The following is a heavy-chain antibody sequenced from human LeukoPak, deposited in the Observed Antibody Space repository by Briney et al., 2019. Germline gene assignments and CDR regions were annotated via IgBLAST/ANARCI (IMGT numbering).Heavy chain of an antibody. Sequence: PGRSLRLSCAASGFTFSSYGMHWVRQAPGKGLEWVAVIWYDGSNKYYADSVKGRFAISRDNSKNTLYLQMNSLRAEDTAVYYCAKGGPTAWDWGQGTLVTVSS. V-gene: IGHV3-33*06. J-gene: IGHJ4*02. CDR3: AKGGPTAWD. CDR1: GFTFSSYG. CDR2: IWYDGSNK. D-gene: IGHD3-16*01.